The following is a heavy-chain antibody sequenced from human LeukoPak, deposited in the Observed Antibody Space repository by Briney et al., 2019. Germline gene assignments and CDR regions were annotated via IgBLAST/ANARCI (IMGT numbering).Heavy chain of an antibody. D-gene: IGHD2-2*01. CDR2: MHGSGYS. CDR3: AKDRVGVPAAIHYYGMDV. J-gene: IGHJ6*02. CDR1: GDSSSSYY. V-gene: IGHV4-4*07. Sequence: SETLSLTCSVSGDSSSSYYWSWIRQAAGKGLEWIGRMHGSGYSTYNPSLESRVSMSVDTSKNQLFLNLSSVTAADTAVYFCAKDRVGVPAAIHYYGMDVWGQGTEVTVSS.